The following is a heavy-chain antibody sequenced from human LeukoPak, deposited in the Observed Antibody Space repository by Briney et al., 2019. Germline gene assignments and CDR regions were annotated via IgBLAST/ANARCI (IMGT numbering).Heavy chain of an antibody. CDR2: IRGQTYRVTQ. V-gene: IGHV3-49*03. CDR1: RFLYDDYN. Sequence: PGGSLTLSCSPSRFLYDDYNIMWLRQAPGKGLEGGGYIRGQTYRVTQQYAASVNGRFTISRDYSKAVAHLQLNSLENQDTAVYYCSRDRSKFNDFWSGQPHPAFDYWGQGTLVTVSS. J-gene: IGHJ4*01. D-gene: IGHD3-3*01. CDR3: SRDRSKFNDFWSGQPHPAFDY.